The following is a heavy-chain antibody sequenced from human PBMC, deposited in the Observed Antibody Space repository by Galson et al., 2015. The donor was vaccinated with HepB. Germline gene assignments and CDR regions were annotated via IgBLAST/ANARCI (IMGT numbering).Heavy chain of an antibody. D-gene: IGHD3-10*01. J-gene: IGHJ3*02. CDR2: IYYSGST. V-gene: IGHV4-31*03. Sequence: TLSLTCTVSGGSISSGGYYWSWIRQHPGKGLEWIGYIYYSGSTYYNPSLKSRVTISVDTSKNQFSLKLSSVTAADTAVYYCARDDLGSGSYYAAFDIWGQGTMVTVSS. CDR1: GGSISSGGYY. CDR3: ARDDLGSGSYYAAFDI.